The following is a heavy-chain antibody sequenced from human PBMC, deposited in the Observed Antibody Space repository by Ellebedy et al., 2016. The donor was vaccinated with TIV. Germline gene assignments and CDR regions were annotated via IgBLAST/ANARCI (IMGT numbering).Heavy chain of an antibody. J-gene: IGHJ6*02. CDR1: GGTFSSYA. CDR3: AVAVYESPYYYGMDV. D-gene: IGHD2-8*01. V-gene: IGHV1-69*13. CDR2: IIPIFGTA. Sequence: AASVKVSCKASGGTFSSYAISWVRQAPGQGLEWMGGIIPIFGTANYAQKFQGRVTITADESTSTAYMELSSLRSEDTAVYYCAVAVYESPYYYGMDVWGQGTTVTVSS.